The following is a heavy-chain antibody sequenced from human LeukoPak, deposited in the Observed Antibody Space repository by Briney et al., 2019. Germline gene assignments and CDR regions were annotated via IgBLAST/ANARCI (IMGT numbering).Heavy chain of an antibody. D-gene: IGHD3-3*01. V-gene: IGHV1-46*01. J-gene: IGHJ3*02. Sequence: EASVKVSCKASGYTFTGYYMHWVRQAPGQGLEWMGIINPSGGSTSYAQKFQGRVTMTRDMSTSTVYMELSSLRSEDTAVYYCARDLGVEGAFDIWGQGTMVTVSS. CDR1: GYTFTGYY. CDR2: INPSGGST. CDR3: ARDLGVEGAFDI.